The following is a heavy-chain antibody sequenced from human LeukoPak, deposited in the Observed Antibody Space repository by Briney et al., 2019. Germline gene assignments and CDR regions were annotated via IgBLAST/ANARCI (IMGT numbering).Heavy chain of an antibody. CDR3: ARFRERFGDGCAFDY. Sequence: SETLSLTCAVSGFSISSGYYWGWIRQPPGKGLESIGTIFHSGSTYYRPSLKSRVTISVDTSKNQFSLNLSSVTAADTAVYYCARFRERFGDGCAFDYWGQGTLVTVSS. J-gene: IGHJ4*02. V-gene: IGHV4-38-2*01. CDR1: GFSISSGYY. CDR2: IFHSGST. D-gene: IGHD3-10*01.